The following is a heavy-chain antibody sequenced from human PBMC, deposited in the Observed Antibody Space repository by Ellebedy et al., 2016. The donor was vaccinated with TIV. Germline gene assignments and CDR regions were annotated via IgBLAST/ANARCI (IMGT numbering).Heavy chain of an antibody. CDR2: IYYSGST. V-gene: IGHV4-59*12. J-gene: IGHJ4*02. CDR3: ASANVAAPLAY. Sequence: SETLSLTCTVSGGSISSYYWSWIRQPPGKGLEWIGYIYYSGSTYYNPSLKSRVTISVDTSKNQFSLKLSSVTAADTAMYYCASANVAAPLAYWGQGTLVTVSS. CDR1: GGSISSYY. D-gene: IGHD6-6*01.